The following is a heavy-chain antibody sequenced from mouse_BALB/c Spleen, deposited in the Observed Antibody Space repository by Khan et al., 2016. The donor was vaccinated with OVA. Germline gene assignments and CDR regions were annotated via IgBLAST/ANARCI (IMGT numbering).Heavy chain of an antibody. CDR1: GYSITSGYG. V-gene: IGHV3-2*02. D-gene: IGHD1-2*01. CDR3: ARTARIKY. J-gene: IGHJ2*01. CDR2: ISYSGST. Sequence: EVKLLESGPGLVKPSQSLSLSCTATGYSITSGYGWNLIRQFPGNKLEWMGYISYSGSTNYNPSFKSRISITRDTSNNQFFMQLNSVTSEDTATYYCARTARIKYWGQGTTLTVSS.